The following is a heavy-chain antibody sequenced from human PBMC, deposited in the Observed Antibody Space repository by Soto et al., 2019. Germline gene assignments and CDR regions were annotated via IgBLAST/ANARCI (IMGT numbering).Heavy chain of an antibody. CDR3: ARYSSSWYPSNY. CDR2: IYYSGST. D-gene: IGHD6-13*01. J-gene: IGHJ4*02. V-gene: IGHV4-61*08. CDR1: GGSISSGGYY. Sequence: SETLSLTCTVSGGSISSGGYYWSWIRQPPGKGLEWIGYIYYSGSTNYNPSLKSRVTISVDTSKNQFSLKLNSVTAADTVVYYCARYSSSWYPSNYWGQGTLVTVSS.